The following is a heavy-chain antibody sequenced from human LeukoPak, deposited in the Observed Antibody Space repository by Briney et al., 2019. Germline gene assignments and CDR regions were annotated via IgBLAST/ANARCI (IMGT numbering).Heavy chain of an antibody. CDR1: GFTFSSYW. CDR3: AKDIIRLSNLYYYYGMDV. Sequence: GGSLRLSCAASGFTFSSYWMHWVRQAPGKGLVWVSRIKTDGSSTSYADSVKGRFNISRDNAKNTLFLQMDTLRAEDTALYYCAKDIIRLSNLYYYYGMDVWGQGTTVTVSS. V-gene: IGHV3-74*01. D-gene: IGHD3-16*02. J-gene: IGHJ6*02. CDR2: IKTDGSST.